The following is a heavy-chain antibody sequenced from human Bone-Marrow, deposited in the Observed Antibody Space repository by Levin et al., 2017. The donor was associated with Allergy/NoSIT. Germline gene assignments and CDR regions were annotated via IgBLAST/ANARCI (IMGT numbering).Heavy chain of an antibody. CDR3: ATYPYYASSWHALDI. CDR2: IYYNGNT. CDR1: GGSISSRSYY. J-gene: IGHJ3*02. V-gene: IGHV4-39*07. Sequence: SETLSLTCTVSGGSISSRSYYWGWIRQPPGTGLEWIGNIYYNGNTYYNPSLKSRVTISVDTSKNQFSLKLSSVTAADTAMYYCATYPYYASSWHALDIWGQGTMVTVSS. D-gene: IGHD3-22*01.